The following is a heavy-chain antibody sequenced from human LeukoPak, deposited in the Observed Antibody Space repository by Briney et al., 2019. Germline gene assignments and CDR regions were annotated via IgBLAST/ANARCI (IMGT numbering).Heavy chain of an antibody. D-gene: IGHD6-13*01. CDR1: GFSFDDYA. J-gene: IGHJ4*02. Sequence: GGSLRLSCAASGFSFDDYAMHWVRQAPGMGLEWVSGISWNSANLGYADFVRGRFTISRDKAKNSLYLQMNSLRAEDTALYFCAKANSRAYRAPFDYWGQGTLVTVSS. CDR2: ISWNSANL. V-gene: IGHV3-9*01. CDR3: AKANSRAYRAPFDY.